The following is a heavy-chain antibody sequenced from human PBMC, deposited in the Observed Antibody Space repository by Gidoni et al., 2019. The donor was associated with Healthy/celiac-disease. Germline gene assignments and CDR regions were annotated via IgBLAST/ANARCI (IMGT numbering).Heavy chain of an antibody. V-gene: IGHV4-39*01. CDR1: GGSISSSSYY. CDR3: ARVDRRQQLAPSPVDY. Sequence: QLQLQESGPGLVKPSETPSLTCTVSGGSISSSSYYWGWTRQPPGKGLEWIGSIYYSGSTYYNPSLKSRVTISVDTSKNQFSLKLSSVTAADTAVYYCARVDRRQQLAPSPVDYWGQGTLVTVSS. J-gene: IGHJ4*02. CDR2: IYYSGST. D-gene: IGHD6-13*01.